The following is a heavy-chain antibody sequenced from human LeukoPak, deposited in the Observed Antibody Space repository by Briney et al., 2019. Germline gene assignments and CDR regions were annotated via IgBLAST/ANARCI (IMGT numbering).Heavy chain of an antibody. V-gene: IGHV1-69*04. CDR1: GGTFSSYA. CDR3: AREATMVRGVYGY. CDR2: IIPILGIA. D-gene: IGHD3-10*01. Sequence: GSSVKVSCKASGGTFSSYAISWVRQAPGQGLEWMGRIIPILGIANYAQKFQGRVTITADKSTSTAYMELSSLRSEDTAVYYCAREATMVRGVYGYWGQGTLVTVSS. J-gene: IGHJ4*02.